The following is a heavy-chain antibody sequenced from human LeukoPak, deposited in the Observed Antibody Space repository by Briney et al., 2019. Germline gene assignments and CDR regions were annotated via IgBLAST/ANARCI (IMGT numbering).Heavy chain of an antibody. Sequence: SQSLSLTCTVSGGSISSGGYYWSWIRQHPGKGLEWIGYIYYSGSTYYNPSLKSRVTISVDTSKNQFSLKLSSVTAADTAVYYCARDARDGYNEDFDYWGQGTLVTVSS. V-gene: IGHV4-31*03. CDR1: GGSISSGGYY. D-gene: IGHD5-24*01. CDR2: IYYSGST. J-gene: IGHJ4*02. CDR3: ARDARDGYNEDFDY.